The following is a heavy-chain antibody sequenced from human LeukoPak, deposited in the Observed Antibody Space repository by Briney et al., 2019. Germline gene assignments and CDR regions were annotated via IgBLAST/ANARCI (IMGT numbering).Heavy chain of an antibody. J-gene: IGHJ4*02. Sequence: SETLSLTCAVYGGSFSGYYWSWIRQPPGKGLEWIGEINHSGSTNYNPSLKSRVTISVDTSKNQFSLKLSSVTAADTAVYYCARQRYGSLDYWGQGTLVTVSS. CDR3: ARQRYGSLDY. CDR2: INHSGST. V-gene: IGHV4-34*01. D-gene: IGHD1-1*01. CDR1: GGSFSGYY.